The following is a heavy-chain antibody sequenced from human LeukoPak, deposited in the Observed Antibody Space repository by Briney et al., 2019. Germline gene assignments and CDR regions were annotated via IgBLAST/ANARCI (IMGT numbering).Heavy chain of an antibody. CDR3: AREGTVVVVAATNYYYYYMDV. Sequence: PGGSLRLSCAASGFTFSSYGMSWVRQAPGKGLEWVSSISSSSSYIYYADSVKGRFTISRDNAKNSLYLQMNSLRAEDTAVYYCAREGTVVVVAATNYYYYYMDVWGKGTTVTVSS. D-gene: IGHD2-15*01. CDR2: ISSSSSYI. V-gene: IGHV3-21*01. J-gene: IGHJ6*03. CDR1: GFTFSSYG.